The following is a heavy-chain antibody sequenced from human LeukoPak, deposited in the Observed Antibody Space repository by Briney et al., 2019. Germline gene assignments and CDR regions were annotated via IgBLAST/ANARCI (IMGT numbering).Heavy chain of an antibody. V-gene: IGHV3-49*04. CDR1: GFTFGDYA. Sequence: PGGSLRLSCTASGFTFGDYAMSWVRQAPGKGLEWVGFIRSKAYGGTTEYAASVKGRFTISRDDSKSIAYLQMNSLKTEDTAVYYCTSDEGYYDSSPTCFDYWGQGTLVTVSS. CDR3: TSDEGYYDSSPTCFDY. J-gene: IGHJ4*02. D-gene: IGHD3-22*01. CDR2: IRSKAYGGTT.